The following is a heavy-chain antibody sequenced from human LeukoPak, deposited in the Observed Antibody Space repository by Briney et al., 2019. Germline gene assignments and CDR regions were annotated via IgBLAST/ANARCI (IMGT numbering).Heavy chain of an antibody. J-gene: IGHJ3*02. Sequence: GGSLRLSCAASGFTFSSYEMNWVRQAPGKGLEWVSYISSSGSTIYYADSVKGRFTISRDNAKNSLYLQMNGLRAEDTAVYYCAGRGVVIDAFDIWGQGTMVTVSS. D-gene: IGHD2-15*01. CDR1: GFTFSSYE. V-gene: IGHV3-48*03. CDR2: ISSSGSTI. CDR3: AGRGVVIDAFDI.